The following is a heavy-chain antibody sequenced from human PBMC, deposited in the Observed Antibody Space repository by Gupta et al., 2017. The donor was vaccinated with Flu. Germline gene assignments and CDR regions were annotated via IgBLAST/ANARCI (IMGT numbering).Heavy chain of an antibody. CDR1: GFTFTNAW. V-gene: IGHV3-15*01. J-gene: IGHJ5*02. CDR2: IKSKKDGETT. D-gene: IGHD2-8*01. CDR3: TTLYRLDP. Sequence: QLVESGGGLVKPGGSLRLSCAASGFTFTNAWMNWVRQAPGQGLEWVGRIKSKKDGETTDYAAPVKGRFTISRDDSKTTLYLQMNSLKTEDTAVYYCTTLYRLDPWGQGSLVTVSS.